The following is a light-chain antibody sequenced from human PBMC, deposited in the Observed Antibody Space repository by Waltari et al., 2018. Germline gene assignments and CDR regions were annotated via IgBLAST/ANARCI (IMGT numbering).Light chain of an antibody. J-gene: IGLJ3*02. V-gene: IGLV1-51*01. CDR1: STNVGHNY. Sequence: QSVLTQPPSVSAAPGQKVTIPCSASSTNVGHNYVSWYQQSPGAAPKLLIYSNNQRPSGIPDRFPASKSGTSATLGITGLQSGDEADYYCIAWDSSLSAGVFGGGTKLTVL. CDR3: IAWDSSLSAGV. CDR2: SNN.